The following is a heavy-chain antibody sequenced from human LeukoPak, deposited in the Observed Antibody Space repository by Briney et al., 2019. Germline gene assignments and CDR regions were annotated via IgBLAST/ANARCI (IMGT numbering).Heavy chain of an antibody. CDR3: ARDQNRRLQVAFDI. Sequence: ASVKVSCKASGYTFTSYGISWVRQAPGQGLEWMGWISAYNGNTNYAQKLQGRVTMTTDTSTSTAYMELRSLRSDDTAVYYCARDQNRRLQVAFDIWGQGTMVTVSS. CDR2: ISAYNGNT. V-gene: IGHV1-18*01. D-gene: IGHD1-14*01. CDR1: GYTFTSYG. J-gene: IGHJ3*02.